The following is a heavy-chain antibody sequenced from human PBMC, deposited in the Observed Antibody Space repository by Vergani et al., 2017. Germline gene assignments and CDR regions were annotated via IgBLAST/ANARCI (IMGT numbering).Heavy chain of an antibody. V-gene: IGHV4-59*01. CDR2: IYYSGST. CDR1: GSSISSYY. Sequence: QVQLQESGPGLVKPSETLSLTCTVSGSSISSYYWSWIRQPPGKGLEWIGYIYYSGSTNYNPSLKSRVTISVDTSKNQFSLKLSSVTAADTAVYYCARVWGYCSSTSCYQYYFDYWGQETLVTVSS. D-gene: IGHD2-2*01. J-gene: IGHJ4*02. CDR3: ARVWGYCSSTSCYQYYFDY.